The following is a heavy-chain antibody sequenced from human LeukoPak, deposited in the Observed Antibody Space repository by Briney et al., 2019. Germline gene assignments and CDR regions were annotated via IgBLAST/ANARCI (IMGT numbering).Heavy chain of an antibody. CDR2: ILANGVT. Sequence: PGGSLRLSCAASGFAFSNSAMSWVRQAPGKGLEWVSLILANGVTYYSDSVTGRFSISRDNSKSTLYVQMNGLRAEDTAVYYCARDIVVVPAAIPNYFDYWGQGTLVTVSS. CDR3: ARDIVVVPAAIPNYFDY. V-gene: IGHV3-23*01. J-gene: IGHJ4*02. CDR1: GFAFSNSA. D-gene: IGHD2-2*01.